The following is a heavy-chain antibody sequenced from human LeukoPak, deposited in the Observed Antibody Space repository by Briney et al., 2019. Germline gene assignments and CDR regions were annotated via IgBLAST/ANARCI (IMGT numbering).Heavy chain of an antibody. Sequence: GGTLRLSCAASGVTSSNHWMSWVRQSPGKGLEGWANIKQGGSEKYYVASVKGRFTISRDNAKNSVYLQMNSPRAEDMAVYYCARHDCSGGDCYSVDYWGQGTLVTVSS. CDR1: GVTSSNHW. V-gene: IGHV3-7*01. CDR3: ARHDCSGGDCYSVDY. J-gene: IGHJ4*02. D-gene: IGHD2-21*02. CDR2: IKQGGSEK.